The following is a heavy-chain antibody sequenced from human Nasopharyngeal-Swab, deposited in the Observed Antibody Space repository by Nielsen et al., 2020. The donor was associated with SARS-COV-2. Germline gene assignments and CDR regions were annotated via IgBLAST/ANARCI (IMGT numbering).Heavy chain of an antibody. CDR3: ARGTADYSNPSFDY. CDR2: INWNSGRK. CDR1: GFPFDDYT. Sequence: GGSLRLSCAGSGFPFDDYTMHWVRQAPGRGLEWVSGINWNSGRKGYADSVKGRFTISRDNAKNSLYLQMDSLRTEDTAFYYCARGTADYSNPSFDYWGQGTLVTVSS. D-gene: IGHD4-11*01. V-gene: IGHV3-9*01. J-gene: IGHJ4*02.